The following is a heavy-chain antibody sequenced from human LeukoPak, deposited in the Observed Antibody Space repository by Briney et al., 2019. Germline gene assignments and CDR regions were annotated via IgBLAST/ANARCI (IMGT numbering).Heavy chain of an antibody. J-gene: IGHJ4*02. CDR2: ISYDGSNK. Sequence: GGSLRLSCAATGFTFSSYGMHWVRQAPGKGLEWVAVISYDGSNKYYADSVKGRFTISRDNSKNTLYLQMNSLRAEDTAVYYCAKDLERHIVVVTASAVDYWGQGTLVTVSS. V-gene: IGHV3-30*18. CDR1: GFTFSSYG. D-gene: IGHD2-21*02. CDR3: AKDLERHIVVVTASAVDY.